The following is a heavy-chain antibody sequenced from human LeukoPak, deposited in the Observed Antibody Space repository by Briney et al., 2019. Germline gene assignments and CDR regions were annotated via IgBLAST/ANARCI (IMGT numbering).Heavy chain of an antibody. CDR1: GGSFSGYY. Sequence: SETLSLTCAVYGGSFSGYYWSWIRQPPEKGLEWIGEINHSGSTNYNPSLKSRVTISVDTSKNQFSLKLSSVTAADTAVYYCARARIVGATSPFVYWGQGTLVTVSS. J-gene: IGHJ4*02. CDR3: ARARIVGATSPFVY. V-gene: IGHV4-34*01. CDR2: INHSGST. D-gene: IGHD1-26*01.